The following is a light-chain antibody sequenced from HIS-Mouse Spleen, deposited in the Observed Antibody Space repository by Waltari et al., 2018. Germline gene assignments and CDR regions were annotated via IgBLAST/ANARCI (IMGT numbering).Light chain of an antibody. CDR3: CSYAGSYTWV. V-gene: IGLV2-11*01. J-gene: IGLJ3*02. CDR1: SRDLGGYTY. CDR2: DVS. Sequence: QSALTQPRSVSGSPGQSVTISCTGTSRDLGGYTYVSWYQQHPGKAPKLMIYDVSKRPSGVPDRFSGSKSGNTASLTISGLQAEDEADYYCCSYAGSYTWVFGGGTKLTVL.